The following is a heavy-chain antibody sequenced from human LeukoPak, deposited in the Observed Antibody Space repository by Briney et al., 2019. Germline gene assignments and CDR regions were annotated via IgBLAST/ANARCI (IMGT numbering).Heavy chain of an antibody. CDR2: INHSGTT. D-gene: IGHD3-3*01. Sequence: SETLSLTCAVYGGSVSGYYWSCIRQPPGKGLEWSGEINHSGTTNYNPSLNIPVTISVDTSINHFSLKLRSVTAADTAVYYCARGDPHYDFWSGYGFNWFDPWGEGTLVTVSS. V-gene: IGHV4-34*01. CDR1: GGSVSGYY. J-gene: IGHJ5*02. CDR3: ARGDPHYDFWSGYGFNWFDP.